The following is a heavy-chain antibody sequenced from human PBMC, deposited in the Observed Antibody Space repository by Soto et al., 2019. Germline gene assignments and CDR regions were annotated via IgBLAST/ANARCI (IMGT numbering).Heavy chain of an antibody. Sequence: ASVKVSCQASGGTFSSYAISWVRQAPGQGLEWMGGIIPIFGTANYAQKFQGRVTITVDASTSTASLEVRTLTSDDTGVYFCAREGGSSTYYPLEPDYWGQGTLVTVST. CDR2: IIPIFGTA. V-gene: IGHV1-69*13. CDR1: GGTFSSYA. J-gene: IGHJ4*02. CDR3: AREGGSSTYYPLEPDY. D-gene: IGHD6-13*01.